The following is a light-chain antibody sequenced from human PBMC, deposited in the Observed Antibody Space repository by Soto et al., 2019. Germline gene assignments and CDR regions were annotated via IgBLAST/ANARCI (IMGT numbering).Light chain of an antibody. CDR1: SSKIGSNT. V-gene: IGLV1-44*01. CDR3: AAWDDSLNGPNYV. Sequence: QSVLTQPPPASGTPRQRVTISCSGSSSKIGSNTVNWYQQLPGTAPKLLIYSNNQRPSGVPDRFSGSKSGTSASLAISGLQSEDEADYYCAAWDDSLNGPNYVFGTGTKATV. CDR2: SNN. J-gene: IGLJ1*01.